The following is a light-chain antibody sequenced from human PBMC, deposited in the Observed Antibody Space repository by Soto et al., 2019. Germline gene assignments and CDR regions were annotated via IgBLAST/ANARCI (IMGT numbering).Light chain of an antibody. V-gene: IGLV1-40*01. CDR3: QSHDSSLSAYYV. Sequence: QSALTQPPSVSGAPGQRVTISCTGSSSNIGAGYDVHWYQQLPGTAPKLLIYCNSNRPSGVPDRFSGSNYATSASLAITGLQAEDEADYYCQSHDSSLSAYYVFGTGTKLTVL. CDR1: SSNIGAGYD. CDR2: CNS. J-gene: IGLJ1*01.